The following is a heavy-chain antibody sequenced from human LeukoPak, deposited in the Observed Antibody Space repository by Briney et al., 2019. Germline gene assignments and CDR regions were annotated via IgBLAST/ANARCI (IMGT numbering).Heavy chain of an antibody. CDR1: GFTFSSYG. D-gene: IGHD5-18*01. V-gene: IGHV3-30*18. CDR2: ISYDGSNK. CDR3: AKARMIQLWLPYY. Sequence: GGSLRLSCAASGFTFSSYGMHWVRQAPGKGLEWVAVISYDGSNKYYADSVKGRFTISRDNSKNTLYLQMNSLRAEDTAVYCCAKARMIQLWLPYYWGQGTLVTVSS. J-gene: IGHJ4*02.